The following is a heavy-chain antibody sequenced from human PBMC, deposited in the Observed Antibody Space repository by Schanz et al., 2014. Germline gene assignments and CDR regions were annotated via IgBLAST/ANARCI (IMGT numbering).Heavy chain of an antibody. CDR2: IKEDGSVK. CDR1: GFGFSSYS. CDR3: AASSGWHPSTDY. J-gene: IGHJ4*02. Sequence: EVQLVESGGGLIQPGGSLRLSCAASGFGFSSYSMNWVRQAPGKGLEWVANIKEDGSVKDYVDSVKGRFTISRDNAKNSLYLQMNSLRVEDTAVYYCAASSGWHPSTDYWGQGTLVTVSS. D-gene: IGHD6-19*01. V-gene: IGHV3-7*05.